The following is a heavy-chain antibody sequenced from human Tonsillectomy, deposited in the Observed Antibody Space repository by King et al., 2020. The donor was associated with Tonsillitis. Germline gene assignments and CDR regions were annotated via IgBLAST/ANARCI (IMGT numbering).Heavy chain of an antibody. D-gene: IGHD3-22*01. CDR2: IYSGGST. J-gene: IGHJ2*01. CDR3: ARGIGGYYDRSGYLEWYFDL. CDR1: GFTVSSNY. Sequence: VQLVESGGGLVQPGGSLRLSCAASGFTVSSNYMSWVRQAPGKGLEWVSVIYSGGSTYYADSVKGRFTISRDNSKNTLYLQMNSLRAEDTAVYYCARGIGGYYDRSGYLEWYFDLWGRGTLVTVSS. V-gene: IGHV3-66*01.